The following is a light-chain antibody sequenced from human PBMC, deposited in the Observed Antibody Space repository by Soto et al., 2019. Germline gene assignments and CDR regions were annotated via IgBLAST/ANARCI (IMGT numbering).Light chain of an antibody. CDR2: GAS. CDR1: QSVSSNY. V-gene: IGKV3-20*01. CDR3: QQYGSSPFT. J-gene: IGKJ3*01. Sequence: EIVLTQSPGTLSLSPGERVTLSCRASQSVSSNYVAWYQQTPGQAPRLLIYGASSRATGIPDRFSGSGSGTDFTLTISRLEPEDFAVYYCQQYGSSPFTFGPGTKVDIK.